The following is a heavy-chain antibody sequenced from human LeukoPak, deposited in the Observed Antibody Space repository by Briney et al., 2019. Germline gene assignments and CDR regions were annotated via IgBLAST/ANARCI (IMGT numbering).Heavy chain of an antibody. J-gene: IGHJ6*04. CDR1: GFIFSDYY. D-gene: IGHD2-21*01. CDR2: VSYDITRT. Sequence: GGSLRLSCAASGFIFSDYYMNWIRQAPGKGLEWISAVSYDITRTFYADSVKGRFAISRDNSRNTLFLQMNSLRADDTAVYYCARPGCGGNCYYRMDVWGKGTTVTVSS. V-gene: IGHV3-69-1*01. CDR3: ARPGCGGNCYYRMDV.